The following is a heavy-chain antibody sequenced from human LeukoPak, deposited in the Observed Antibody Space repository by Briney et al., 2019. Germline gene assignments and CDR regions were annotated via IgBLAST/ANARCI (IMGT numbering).Heavy chain of an antibody. CDR3: ARGIDY. J-gene: IGHJ4*02. CDR2: ISSSSSYI. CDR1: GFTFSSYS. V-gene: IGHV3-21*04. Sequence: KSGGSLRLSCAASGFTFSSYSMNWVRQAPGKGLEWVSSISSSSSYIYYADSVRGRFTISRDTSKNMVFLQMNSLRVEDTAVYYCARGIDYWGRGTLVTVSS.